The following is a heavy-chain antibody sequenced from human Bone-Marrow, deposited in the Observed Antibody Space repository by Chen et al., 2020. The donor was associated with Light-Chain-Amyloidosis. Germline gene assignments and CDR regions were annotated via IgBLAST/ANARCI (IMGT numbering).Heavy chain of an antibody. V-gene: IGHV3-48*03. CDR3: ARSCGAQLVHGAFDI. Sequence: EVQLLESGGGLVQPGGSLRLSCAASGFTFSSYAMSWVRQAPGKGLEWVSYISSSGSTIYYADSVKGRFTISRDNAKNSLYLQMNSLRAEDTAVYYCARSCGAQLVHGAFDIWGQGTMVTVSS. CDR1: GFTFSSYA. CDR2: ISSSGSTI. D-gene: IGHD6-6*01. J-gene: IGHJ3*02.